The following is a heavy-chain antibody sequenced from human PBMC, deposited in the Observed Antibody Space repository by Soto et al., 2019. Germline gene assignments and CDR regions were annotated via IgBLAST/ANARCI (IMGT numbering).Heavy chain of an antibody. CDR2: INPNSGGT. J-gene: IGHJ4*02. D-gene: IGHD3-10*01. CDR1: GYTFTSYD. Sequence: ASVKVSCKASGYTFTSYDINWVRQATGQGLEWMGWINPNSGGTNYAQKFQGWVTMTRDTSISTAYMELSRLRSDDTAVYYCARGVGYYGSGSPYYFDYWGQGTLVTVSS. CDR3: ARGVGYYGSGSPYYFDY. V-gene: IGHV1-2*04.